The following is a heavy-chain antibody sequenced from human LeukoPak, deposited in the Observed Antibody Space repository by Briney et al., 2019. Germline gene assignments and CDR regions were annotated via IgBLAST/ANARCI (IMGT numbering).Heavy chain of an antibody. J-gene: IGHJ5*02. Sequence: GGSLRLSCAAFGFTFSSDSMNWVRQAPGQGLEWVSYISSSSGTIYYADSLRGRFTISRDNAKNSLYLQMNSLRVEDTAVYYCARDEADSGTYATTWGQGTLVTVSS. D-gene: IGHD1-26*01. CDR1: GFTFSSDS. CDR2: ISSSSGTI. CDR3: ARDEADSGTYATT. V-gene: IGHV3-48*01.